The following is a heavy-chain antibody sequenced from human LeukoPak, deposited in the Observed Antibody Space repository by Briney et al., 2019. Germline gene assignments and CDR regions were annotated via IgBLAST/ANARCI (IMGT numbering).Heavy chain of an antibody. CDR1: GYTFTSYD. V-gene: IGHV1-8*01. J-gene: IGHJ4*02. CDR2: MNPNSGNT. D-gene: IGHD2-2*01. CDR3: ERTVRYCSSTSCYKSDY. Sequence: ASVKVSCKASGYTFTSYDINWVRQATGQGLEWMGWMNPNSGNTGYAQKFQGRVTMTRNTSISTAYMELSSLRSEDTAVYYCERTVRYCSSTSCYKSDYWGQGTLVTVSS.